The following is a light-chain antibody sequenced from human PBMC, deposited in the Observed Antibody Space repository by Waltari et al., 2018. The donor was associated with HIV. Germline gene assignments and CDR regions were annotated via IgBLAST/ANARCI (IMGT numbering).Light chain of an antibody. V-gene: IGKV3-15*01. CDR1: QSVSDN. CDR3: QQYNNWPRT. CDR2: GAS. Sequence: ETLMTQSPATLAVSSGERATLSCRASQSVSDNLAWYQQKPGQAPRPLIYGASTRATVIPARFSGSGSGTEFTLTISSLQSEEFAVYYCQQYNNWPRTFGQGTKVEIK. J-gene: IGKJ1*01.